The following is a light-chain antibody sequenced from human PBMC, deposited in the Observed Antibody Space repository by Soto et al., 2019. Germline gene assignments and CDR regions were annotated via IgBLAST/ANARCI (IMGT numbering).Light chain of an antibody. V-gene: IGKV3-20*01. J-gene: IGKJ1*01. CDR3: QQHGNPQWT. CDR1: QPGSNSY. CDR2: GVS. Sequence: SQSSLSFSPAERAPLSCRVSQPGSNSYLAWYQQKSGQAPRLLIYGVSTRATGIPDRFSGSGSGTEFALTISRLEPEDFAVYICQQHGNPQWTFGPGSKVDVK.